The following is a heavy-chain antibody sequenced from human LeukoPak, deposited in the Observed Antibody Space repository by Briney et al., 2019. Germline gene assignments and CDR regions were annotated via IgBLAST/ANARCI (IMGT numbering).Heavy chain of an antibody. Sequence: SETLSLTCTVSGGSISSYYWSWIRQPPGKGLEWIGYIYYSGSTNYNPSLKSRVTISVDTSKNQFSLKLSSVTAADTAVYYCARAYSWFDPWGQGTLVTVSS. D-gene: IGHD2-21*01. V-gene: IGHV4-59*01. CDR2: IYYSGST. CDR1: GGSISSYY. J-gene: IGHJ5*02. CDR3: ARAYSWFDP.